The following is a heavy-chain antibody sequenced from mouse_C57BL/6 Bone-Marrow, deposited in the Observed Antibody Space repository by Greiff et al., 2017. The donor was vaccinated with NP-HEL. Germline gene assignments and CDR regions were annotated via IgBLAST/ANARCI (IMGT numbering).Heavy chain of an antibody. CDR1: GYNITSYC. CDR2: INPGSGDT. J-gene: IGHJ3*01. V-gene: IGHV1-7*01. Sequence: QVQLQQSGAELAKPGASVKLSCKASGYNITSYCMHWVQQRPGQGLEWIGYINPGSGDTKYNQKFKGKATLTADKSSSAAYKQLSSLTYEDSAVYYCAPKASWVFAYWGQGTLVTVSA. CDR3: APKASWVFAY. D-gene: IGHD6-1*01.